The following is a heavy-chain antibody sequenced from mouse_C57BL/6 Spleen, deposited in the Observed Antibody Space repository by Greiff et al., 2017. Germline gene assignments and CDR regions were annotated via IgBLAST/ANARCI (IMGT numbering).Heavy chain of an antibody. D-gene: IGHD3-3*01. V-gene: IGHV1-72*01. Sequence: VQLQQPGAELVKPGASVKLSCKASGYTFTSYWMHWVKQRPGRGLEWIGRIDPNSGGTKYNEKFKSKATLTVDKPSSTAYMKLSSLTSEDSAVYYCARTGTSLYYFDYWGQGTTLTVSS. CDR3: ARTGTSLYYFDY. J-gene: IGHJ2*01. CDR1: GYTFTSYW. CDR2: IDPNSGGT.